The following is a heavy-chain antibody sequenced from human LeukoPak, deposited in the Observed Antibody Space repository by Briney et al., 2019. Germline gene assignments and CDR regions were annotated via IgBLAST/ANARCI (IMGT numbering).Heavy chain of an antibody. CDR2: ISSNGGST. J-gene: IGHJ4*02. CDR1: GFTFSSYA. D-gene: IGHD2-15*01. CDR3: ARAGPYCSGGSCYED. V-gene: IGHV3-64*01. Sequence: SGGSLRLSCAASGFTFSSYAMHWVRQAPGKGLEYVSAISSNGGSTYYANSVKGRFTISRDNSKNTLYLQMGSLRAEDMAVYYCARAGPYCSGGSCYEDWGQGTLVTVSS.